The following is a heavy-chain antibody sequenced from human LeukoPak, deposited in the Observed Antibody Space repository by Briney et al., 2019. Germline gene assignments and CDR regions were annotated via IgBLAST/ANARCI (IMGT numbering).Heavy chain of an antibody. J-gene: IGHJ4*02. D-gene: IGHD3-22*01. V-gene: IGHV4-59*01. CDR1: DVSISSYY. Sequence: SETLSLTCTISDVSISSYYRNWIRQSPGKGLEWIGHIHYSGSTHYNPSLQSRVSISIDTSKNHFSLKLRSVTAVDTAVYYCARWGHFDTSGYFVVDYWGQGTLVTVSS. CDR2: IHYSGST. CDR3: ARWGHFDTSGYFVVDY.